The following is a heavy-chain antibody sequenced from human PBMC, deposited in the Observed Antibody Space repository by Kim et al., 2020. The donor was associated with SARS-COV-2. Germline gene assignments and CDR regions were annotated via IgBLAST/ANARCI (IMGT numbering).Heavy chain of an antibody. CDR1: GFTFSDYY. Sequence: GGSLRLSCAASGFTFSDYYMSWIRQAPGKGLEWVSYISSSGSTIYYADSVKGRFTISRDNAKNSLYLQMNSLRAEDTAVYYCARDRPSGSYYFLYYYYGMDVCGQGTTVTVSS. D-gene: IGHD1-26*01. J-gene: IGHJ6*02. CDR3: ARDRPSGSYYFLYYYYGMDV. V-gene: IGHV3-11*01. CDR2: ISSSGSTI.